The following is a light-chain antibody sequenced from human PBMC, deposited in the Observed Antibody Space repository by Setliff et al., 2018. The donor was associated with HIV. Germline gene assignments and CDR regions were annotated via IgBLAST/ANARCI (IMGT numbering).Light chain of an antibody. CDR2: GNN. CDR3: CSYTRTNCYV. Sequence: QSVLTQSPSVSGAPGQRVTISCNGSSSNIGAGYDVHWYQQLPGTAPNLLIYGNNNRPSGVPDRFSGSKSGNTASLTISGLQAEDESDYYCCSYTRTNCYVFGTGTKVTVL. V-gene: IGLV1-40*01. J-gene: IGLJ1*01. CDR1: SSNIGAGYD.